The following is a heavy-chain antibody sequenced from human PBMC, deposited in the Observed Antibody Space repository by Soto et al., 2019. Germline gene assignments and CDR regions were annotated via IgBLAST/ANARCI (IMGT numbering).Heavy chain of an antibody. Sequence: GGSLRLSCACSGFTFXNAWMNLIRQAPGKGLEWVGRIKSKTSGGTTDYAAPVKDRFTISRDDSKNTLYLQINSLKTEDTAMYYCSTDKDCRGSGCYSWGQGTLVTVSS. D-gene: IGHD2-15*01. CDR1: GFTFXNAW. CDR2: IKSKTSGGTT. V-gene: IGHV3-15*07. J-gene: IGHJ4*02. CDR3: STDKDCRGSGCYS.